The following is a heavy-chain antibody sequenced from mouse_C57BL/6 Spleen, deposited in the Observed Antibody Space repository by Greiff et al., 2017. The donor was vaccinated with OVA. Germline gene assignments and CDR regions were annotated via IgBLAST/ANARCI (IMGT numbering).Heavy chain of an antibody. CDR1: GYTFTDYY. V-gene: IGHV1-19*01. D-gene: IGHD2-10*01. CDR3: ARGDRLLYAMDY. Sequence: EVQLQESGPVLVKPGASVKMSCKASGYTFTDYYMNWVKQSHGKSLEWIGVINPYNGGTSYNQKFKGKATLTVDKSSSTAYMELNSLTSEDSAVYYCARGDRLLYAMDYWGQGTSVTVSS. CDR2: INPYNGGT. J-gene: IGHJ4*01.